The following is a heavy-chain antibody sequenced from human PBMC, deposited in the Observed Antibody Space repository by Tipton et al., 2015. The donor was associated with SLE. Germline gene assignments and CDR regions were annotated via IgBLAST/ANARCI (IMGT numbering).Heavy chain of an antibody. J-gene: IGHJ5*02. CDR2: ISYKEST. Sequence: TLSLTCTVSGGSMRGYYWTWIRQSPGKGLEWNGYISYKESTNYNPSLRGRVTISIDTSRSQFSLHLSSVTAADTAVYYCARDTTSPPHLWFDPWGQGALVTVSS. CDR1: GGSMRGYY. D-gene: IGHD1-14*01. CDR3: ARDTTSPPHLWFDP. V-gene: IGHV4-59*01.